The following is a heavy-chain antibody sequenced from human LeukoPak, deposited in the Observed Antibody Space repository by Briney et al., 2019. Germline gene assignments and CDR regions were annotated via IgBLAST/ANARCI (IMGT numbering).Heavy chain of an antibody. J-gene: IGHJ4*02. CDR1: GGSISSYY. CDR2: IYYSGST. V-gene: IGHV4-59*08. D-gene: IGHD6-19*01. Sequence: SETLSLTCTVSGGSISSYYWSWIRQPPGKGLEWIGYIYYSGSTSYSPSLKSRVTISVDTSKNQFSLKLSSVTAADTAVYYCARQAVAVDYWGQGTLVTVSS. CDR3: ARQAVAVDY.